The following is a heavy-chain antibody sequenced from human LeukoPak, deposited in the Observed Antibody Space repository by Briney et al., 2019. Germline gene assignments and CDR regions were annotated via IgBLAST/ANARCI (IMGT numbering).Heavy chain of an antibody. V-gene: IGHV3-74*03. CDR1: GFTFSDYW. Sequence: GGSLRLSCAASGFTFSDYWMDWVRQAPGKGPVWVSHIDSDGSSTTYADSVKGRFTISRDNSNNTLYLQMSSLIAEDTAVYYCARGRRANCGGDCYLSWFDPWGQGTLVTVSS. CDR2: IDSDGSST. D-gene: IGHD2-21*02. J-gene: IGHJ5*02. CDR3: ARGRRANCGGDCYLSWFDP.